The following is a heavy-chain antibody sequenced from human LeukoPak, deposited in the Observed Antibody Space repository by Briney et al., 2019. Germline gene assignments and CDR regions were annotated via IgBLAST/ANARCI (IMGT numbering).Heavy chain of an antibody. CDR1: GFTFSSYW. CDR3: ASDPHYGDYGY. CDR2: IKQDGSEK. Sequence: GGSLRLSCAASGFTFSSYWMSWVRQAPGKGLEWVANIKQDGSEKYYVDSVEGRFTISRDNAKNSLYLQMNSLRAEDTAVYYCASDPHYGDYGYWGQGTLVTVSS. D-gene: IGHD4-17*01. V-gene: IGHV3-7*01. J-gene: IGHJ4*02.